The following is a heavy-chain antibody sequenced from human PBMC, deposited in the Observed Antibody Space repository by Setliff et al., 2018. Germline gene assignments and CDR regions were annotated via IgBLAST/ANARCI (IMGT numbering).Heavy chain of an antibody. CDR2: GYWDGDQ. CDR3: VHSRITRYSYGYGPFDY. V-gene: IGHV2-5*02. D-gene: IGHD5-18*01. Sequence: SGPTLVNPTQTLTLTCTFSGFSLNTTGEGVGWIRQPPGKALECLALGYWDGDQRYSPSLNSRLSITKDSSKSQVFLTMTNMDPADTATYYCVHSRITRYSYGYGPFDYWGQGALVTVSS. CDR1: GFSLNTTGEG. J-gene: IGHJ4*02.